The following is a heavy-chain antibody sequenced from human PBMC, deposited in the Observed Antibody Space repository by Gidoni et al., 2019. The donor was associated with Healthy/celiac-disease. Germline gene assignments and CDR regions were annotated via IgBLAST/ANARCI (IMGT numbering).Heavy chain of an antibody. CDR2: ISWNSGSI. CDR1: GFTFDDYA. V-gene: IGHV3-9*01. J-gene: IGHJ5*02. Sequence: EVQLVESGGGLVQPGRSMRLSCAASGFTFDDYAMHWVRQAPGKGLEWVSGISWNSGSIGYADSVKGRFTISRDNAKNSLYLQMNSLRAEDTALYYCAKDIHPWVEQHPSFDPWGQGTLVTVSS. CDR3: AKDIHPWVEQHPSFDP. D-gene: IGHD6-13*01.